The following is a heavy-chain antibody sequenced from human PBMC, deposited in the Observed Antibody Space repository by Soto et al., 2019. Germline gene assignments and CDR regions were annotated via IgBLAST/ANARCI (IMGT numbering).Heavy chain of an antibody. CDR2: INTSGGNT. V-gene: IGHV1-46*01. J-gene: IGHJ5*02. CDR3: VRRHVSATGIDWFDP. Sequence: ASVKGSCTASGSTLSSNYMVWVRQAPGQGLEWMGIINTSGGNTDYSQKFQGRLTMTRDTSASTAYMELSSLRSEDTAVYYCVRRHVSATGIDWFDPWGQGTLVTVSS. D-gene: IGHD6-13*01. CDR1: GSTLSSNY.